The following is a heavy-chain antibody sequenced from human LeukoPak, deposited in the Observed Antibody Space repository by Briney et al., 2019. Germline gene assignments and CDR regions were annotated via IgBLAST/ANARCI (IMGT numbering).Heavy chain of an antibody. D-gene: IGHD1-26*01. CDR3: ARKEVERSYYYYYYYMDV. CDR2: ISSSGSTI. J-gene: IGHJ6*03. V-gene: IGHV3-48*03. CDR1: GFTFSSYE. Sequence: GGSLRLSCAASGFTFSSYEMNWVRQAPGKGLEWVSYISSSGSTIYYADSVKGRFTISRDNAKNSLYLQMNSLRAEDTAVYYCARKEVERSYYYYYYYMDVWGKGTTVTISS.